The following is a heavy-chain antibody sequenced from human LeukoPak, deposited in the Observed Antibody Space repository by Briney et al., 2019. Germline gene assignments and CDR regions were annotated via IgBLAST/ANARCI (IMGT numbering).Heavy chain of an antibody. V-gene: IGHV3-7*01. CDR3: ARGGEMATITVCDY. CDR1: GFTFSSYW. Sequence: GGSLKLSCAASGFTFSSYWMSWVRQAPGKGLEWVANIKQDGSEKYYVDSVKGRFTISRDNAKNSLYLQMNSLRAEDTAVYYCARGGEMATITVCDYWGQGTLVTVSS. D-gene: IGHD5-24*01. CDR2: IKQDGSEK. J-gene: IGHJ4*02.